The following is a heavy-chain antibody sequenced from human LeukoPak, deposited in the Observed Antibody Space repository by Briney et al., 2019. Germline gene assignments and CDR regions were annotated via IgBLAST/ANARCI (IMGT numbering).Heavy chain of an antibody. Sequence: GGSLRLSCAAPGFTFSNAWMSWVRQAPGKGLEWVGRIKSKTDGGTTDYAAPVKGRFTISRDDSKNTLYLQMNSLKTEDTAVYYCTTDGSDYSSGWYSAYYFDYWGQGTLVTVSS. CDR3: TTDGSDYSSGWYSAYYFDY. CDR2: IKSKTDGGTT. CDR1: GFTFSNAW. J-gene: IGHJ4*02. V-gene: IGHV3-15*01. D-gene: IGHD6-19*01.